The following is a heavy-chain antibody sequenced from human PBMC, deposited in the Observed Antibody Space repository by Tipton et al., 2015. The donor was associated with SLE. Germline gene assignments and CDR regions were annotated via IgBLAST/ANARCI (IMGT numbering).Heavy chain of an antibody. V-gene: IGHV4-59*01. CDR2: IYYSGGST. D-gene: IGHD2-21*01. J-gene: IGHJ6*03. Sequence: LRLSCTVSGVSISTFYWSWIRQPPGKGLEWIGYIYYSGGSTNYNPSLKSRVTMSVDTSKNQFSLKPSSVTAADTAVYYCARDGVIAMGYYMDVWGKGTTVTVSS. CDR1: GVSISTFY. CDR3: ARDGVIAMGYYMDV.